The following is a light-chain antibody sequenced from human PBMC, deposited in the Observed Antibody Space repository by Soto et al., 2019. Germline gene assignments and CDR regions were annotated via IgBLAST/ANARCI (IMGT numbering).Light chain of an antibody. V-gene: IGLV2-8*01. CDR1: TTDVGGYNY. CDR2: EVN. J-gene: IGLJ2*01. CDR3: SSYEASNTVV. Sequence: QSVLTQPPSASGSPGQSVTFSCTGTTTDVGGYNYVSWYQQHPGKAPKLIIYEVNKRPSGVPHRFSGSKSGNTASLTVSGLQAEDEADYYCSSYEASNTVVFGGGTKLPVL.